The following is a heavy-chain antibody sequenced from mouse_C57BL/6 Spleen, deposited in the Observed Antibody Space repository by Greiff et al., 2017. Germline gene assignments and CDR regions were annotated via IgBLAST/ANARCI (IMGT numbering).Heavy chain of an antibody. J-gene: IGHJ4*01. V-gene: IGHV1-80*01. CDR3: AREGAYDYESAMDY. Sequence: VQLQQSGAELVKPGASVKISCKASGYAFSSYWMNWVKQRPGKGLEWIGQIYPGDGDTNSNGKFKGKATLTADKSSSTAYMQLSSLTSEDSAVYVCAREGAYDYESAMDYWGQGTSVTVSS. CDR1: GYAFSSYW. CDR2: IYPGDGDT. D-gene: IGHD2-4*01.